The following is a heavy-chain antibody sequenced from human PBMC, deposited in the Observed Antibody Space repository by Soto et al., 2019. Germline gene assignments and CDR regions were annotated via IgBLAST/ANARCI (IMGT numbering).Heavy chain of an antibody. V-gene: IGHV3-7*01. CDR1: GFIFNNYW. D-gene: IGHD3-22*01. J-gene: IGHJ4*02. Sequence: EVQLVESGGGLVQPGGSLRLSCAASGFIFNNYWMTWVRQAPGKGLEWVANIKQDGSEKYYVDSVKGRFTISRDNAKNSLYLLMNSMRADDTAVYYCAREAYYDESSGYFDYWGQGTLVPVSS. CDR2: IKQDGSEK. CDR3: AREAYYDESSGYFDY.